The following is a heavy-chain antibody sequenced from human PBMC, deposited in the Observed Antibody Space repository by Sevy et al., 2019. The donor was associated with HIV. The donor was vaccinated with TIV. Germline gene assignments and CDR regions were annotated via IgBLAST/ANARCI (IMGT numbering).Heavy chain of an antibody. CDR1: GFTFSSYA. J-gene: IGHJ6*02. CDR2: ISGSGGST. CDR3: AKDCRGLRSWQDPGYYGMDV. D-gene: IGHD4-17*01. V-gene: IGHV3-23*01. Sequence: GGSLRLSCAASGFTFSSYAMSWVRQAPGKGLEWVSAISGSGGSTYYADSVKGRFTISRDNSKNTLYLQMNSLRAEDTAVYYCAKDCRGLRSWQDPGYYGMDVWGQGTTVTVSS.